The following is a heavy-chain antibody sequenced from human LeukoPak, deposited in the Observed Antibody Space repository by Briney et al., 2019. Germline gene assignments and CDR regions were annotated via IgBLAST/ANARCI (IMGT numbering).Heavy chain of an antibody. D-gene: IGHD4-17*01. Sequence: SETLSLTCTVSGGSISSCYWSWIRQPPGKGLEWIGYIYYSGSTNYNPSLKSRVTISVDTSKNQFSLKLSSVTAADTAVYYCARYDYGDYDYYGMDVWGQGTTVTVSS. V-gene: IGHV4-59*01. CDR3: ARYDYGDYDYYGMDV. CDR2: IYYSGST. J-gene: IGHJ6*02. CDR1: GGSISSCY.